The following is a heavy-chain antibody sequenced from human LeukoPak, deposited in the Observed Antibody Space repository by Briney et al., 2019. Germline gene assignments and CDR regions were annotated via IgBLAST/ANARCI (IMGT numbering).Heavy chain of an antibody. Sequence: GGSLRLSCAASGFTFSSYAMSWVRQAPGKGLEWVSYIRSTGSSTAYADSVKGRFAISRDNAKNSLYLQMNGLRVEDTAIYYCARVYYASWSGQPLSQHWLDPWGQGTLVTVSS. V-gene: IGHV3-48*04. J-gene: IGHJ5*02. D-gene: IGHD3-3*01. CDR3: ARVYYASWSGQPLSQHWLDP. CDR2: IRSTGSST. CDR1: GFTFSSYA.